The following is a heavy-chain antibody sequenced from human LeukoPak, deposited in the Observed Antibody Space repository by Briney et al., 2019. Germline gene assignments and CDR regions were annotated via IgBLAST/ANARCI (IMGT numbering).Heavy chain of an antibody. J-gene: IGHJ6*03. CDR2: IYYSGST. CDR1: RGSLSSSSYY. D-gene: IGHD1-26*01. V-gene: IGHV4-39*01. CDR3: ARHLGGSYSPDYYYYMDV. Sequence: SETLSLTRTVSRGSLSSSSYYWGCIRHPPREGLEWVGSIYYSGSTYYNPSLKSRITISEDTSKNQFILKLSSVTAADTAVYYCARHLGGSYSPDYYYYMDVWGKGTTVTVSS.